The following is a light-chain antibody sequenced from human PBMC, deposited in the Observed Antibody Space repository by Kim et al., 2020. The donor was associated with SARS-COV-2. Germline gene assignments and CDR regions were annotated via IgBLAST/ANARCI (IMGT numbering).Light chain of an antibody. J-gene: IGLJ3*02. CDR1: SSIGTND. V-gene: IGLV1-47*01. CDR3: AAWDVSLGGRV. CDR2: RDN. Sequence: PGQRVTISCSGSSSIGTNDLYWYQQLPGTAPKLLIYRDNQRPSGVPDRFSGSRSGTSASLSISGLRSEDEAYYYCAAWDVSLGGRVFGGGTQLTVL.